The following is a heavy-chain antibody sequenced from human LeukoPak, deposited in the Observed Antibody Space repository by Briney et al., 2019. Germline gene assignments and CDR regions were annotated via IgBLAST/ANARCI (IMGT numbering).Heavy chain of an antibody. CDR2: ISWNSGSI. Sequence: GGSLRLSCAASGFTFDDYAMHWVRQAPGKGLEWVSGISWNSGSIGYADSVKGRFTISRDNAKNSLYLQMNSLRSEDTAVYYCARGPIRCGGDCYLVDYWGQGTLVTVSS. CDR1: GFTFDDYA. CDR3: ARGPIRCGGDCYLVDY. V-gene: IGHV3-9*01. J-gene: IGHJ4*02. D-gene: IGHD2-21*02.